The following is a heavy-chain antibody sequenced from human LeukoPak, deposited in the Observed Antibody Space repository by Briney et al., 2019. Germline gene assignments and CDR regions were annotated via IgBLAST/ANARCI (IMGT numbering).Heavy chain of an antibody. CDR2: ISGSGGST. CDR1: GFTFDDYT. CDR3: AKGGGLRHYYYYGMDV. D-gene: IGHD3-10*01. J-gene: IGHJ6*02. V-gene: IGHV3-23*01. Sequence: GGSLRLSCAASGFTFDDYTMHWVRQAPGKGLEWVSAISGSGGSTYYADSVKGRFTISRDNSKNTLYLQMNSLRAEDTAVYYCAKGGGLRHYYYYGMDVWGQGTTVTVSS.